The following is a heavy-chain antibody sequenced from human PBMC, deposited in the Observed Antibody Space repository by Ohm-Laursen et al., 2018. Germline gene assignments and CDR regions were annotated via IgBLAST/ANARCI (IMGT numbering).Heavy chain of an antibody. V-gene: IGHV4-4*07. Sequence: TLSLTCTVSGDSISSYYWSWIRQPAGKGLGWIGRIYSSGSTNYNPSLKSRVTMSVDTSKSQFSLKVNSVTAADTAVYYCARSFDTYYFDLWGQGTLVTVSS. CDR3: ARSFDTYYFDL. CDR2: IYSSGST. CDR1: GDSISSYY. J-gene: IGHJ4*02.